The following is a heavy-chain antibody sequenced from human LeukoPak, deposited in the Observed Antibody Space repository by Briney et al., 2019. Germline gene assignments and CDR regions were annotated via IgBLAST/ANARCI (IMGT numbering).Heavy chain of an antibody. D-gene: IGHD3-22*01. CDR3: AKIEYYYDSSGYYPDAFDV. V-gene: IGHV3-23*01. CDR2: ISGSGGST. CDR1: GFTFSSYA. J-gene: IGHJ3*01. Sequence: GGSLRLSCAASGFTFSSYAMSWVRQAPGKGLEWVSAISGSGGSTYYADSVKGRFTISRDNSKNTLYLQMNSLRAEDTAVYYCAKIEYYYDSSGYYPDAFDVWGQGTMVTVSS.